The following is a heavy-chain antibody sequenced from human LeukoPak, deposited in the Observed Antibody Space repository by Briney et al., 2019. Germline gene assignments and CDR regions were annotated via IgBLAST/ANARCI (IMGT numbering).Heavy chain of an antibody. CDR3: AMGANSYLPFDY. V-gene: IGHV4-38-2*01. D-gene: IGHD1-26*01. J-gene: IGHJ4*02. Sequence: PSETLSLTCAVSGYSISSGYYWGWIRQHPGEGLEWIGSIYHSGSTYYNPSLKSRVTISVDTSKNQFSLKLSSVNAADTAVYYCAMGANSYLPFDYWGQGTLVTVSS. CDR1: GYSISSGYY. CDR2: IYHSGST.